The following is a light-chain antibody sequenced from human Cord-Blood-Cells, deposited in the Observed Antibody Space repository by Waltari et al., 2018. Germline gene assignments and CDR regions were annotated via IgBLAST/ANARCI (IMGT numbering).Light chain of an antibody. CDR3: YSAADKV. CDR1: VLAKQY. J-gene: IGLJ2*01. CDR2: KDS. Sequence: SNQLTQPSSASLSPGQTARLTCSGAVLAKQYARWFQQKPGQAPVLVIYKDSERPSGIPERFSGSSSGTTVTLTISGAQVEDEADYYCYSAADKVFGGGTKLTVL. V-gene: IGLV3-27*01.